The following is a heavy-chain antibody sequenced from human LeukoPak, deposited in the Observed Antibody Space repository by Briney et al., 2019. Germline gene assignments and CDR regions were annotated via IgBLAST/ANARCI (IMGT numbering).Heavy chain of an antibody. Sequence: PSETLSLTCTVSGGSISSYYWSWIRQPPGKGLEWIGYMYHSGTIKYNPSLKSRVTISVDTSKNQFSLKLSSVTAADTAMYYCARAWATDYFDYWGQGTLVTVSS. V-gene: IGHV4-59*01. CDR1: GGSISSYY. J-gene: IGHJ4*02. CDR3: ARAWATDYFDY. CDR2: MYHSGTI.